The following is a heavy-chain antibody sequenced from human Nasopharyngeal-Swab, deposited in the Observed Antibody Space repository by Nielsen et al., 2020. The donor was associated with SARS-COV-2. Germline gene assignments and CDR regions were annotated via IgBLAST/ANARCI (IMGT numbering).Heavy chain of an antibody. Sequence: GESLKISCAASGFTFSSYGMHWVRQAPGKGLEWVAVISYDGSNKYYADSVKGRFTISRDNSKNTLYLQMNSLRAEDTAVYYCARQYTGSYWDSWGRGTLVTVSS. CDR2: ISYDGSNK. V-gene: IGHV3-30*03. J-gene: IGHJ2*01. CDR3: ARQYTGSYWDS. D-gene: IGHD1-26*01. CDR1: GFTFSSYG.